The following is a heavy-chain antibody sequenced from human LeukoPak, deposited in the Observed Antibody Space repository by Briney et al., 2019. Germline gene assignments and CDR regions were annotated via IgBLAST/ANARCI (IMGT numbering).Heavy chain of an antibody. CDR3: ARRCSSTSCPIDY. J-gene: IGHJ4*02. V-gene: IGHV5-51*01. Sequence: GESLKISCKGSGYSFISYWIAWVRQMPGKGLEWMGIVYPGDSDTRYSPSFQGQVTISADKSISTAYLQWSSLKASDTDMYYCARRCSSTSCPIDYWGQGTLVTVSS. CDR2: VYPGDSDT. CDR1: GYSFISYW. D-gene: IGHD2-2*01.